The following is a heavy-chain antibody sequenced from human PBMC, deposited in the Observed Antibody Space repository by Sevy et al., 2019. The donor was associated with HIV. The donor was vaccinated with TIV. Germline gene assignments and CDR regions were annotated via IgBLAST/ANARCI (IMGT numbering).Heavy chain of an antibody. CDR3: ARDGGDTRLHAFDI. Sequence: GGSLRLSCAASGFTVSSNYMSWVHQAPGKGLEWVSVIYSGGSTYYADSVKGRFTISRDNSKNTLYLQMNSLRAEDTAVYYCARDGGDTRLHAFDIWGQGTMVTVSS. D-gene: IGHD1-26*01. CDR1: GFTVSSNY. J-gene: IGHJ3*02. CDR2: IYSGGST. V-gene: IGHV3-53*01.